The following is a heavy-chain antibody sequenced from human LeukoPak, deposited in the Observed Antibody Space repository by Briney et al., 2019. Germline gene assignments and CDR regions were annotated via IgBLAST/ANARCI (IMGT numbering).Heavy chain of an antibody. CDR2: TYYRSKWYN. J-gene: IGHJ4*02. CDR3: AREPSGTYYYDSSGYNPFDY. D-gene: IGHD3-22*01. Sequence: SQTLSLTCAISGDSVSSNIAAWNWIRQSPSRGLEWLGRTYYRSKWYNDYAVSVKSRITINPDTSKNQFSLQLNSVTPEDTAVYYCAREPSGTYYYDSSGYNPFDYWGQGTLVTVSS. V-gene: IGHV6-1*01. CDR1: GDSVSSNIAA.